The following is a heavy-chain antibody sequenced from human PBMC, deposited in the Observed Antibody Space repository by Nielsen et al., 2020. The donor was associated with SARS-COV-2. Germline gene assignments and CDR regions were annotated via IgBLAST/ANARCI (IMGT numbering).Heavy chain of an antibody. CDR2: SNSDGSST. V-gene: IGHV3-74*01. D-gene: IGHD3-10*01. J-gene: IGHJ6*02. Sequence: VRQAPGKGLVWVSRSNSDGSSTRYADSVKGRFTISRDNAKNTLYLQMDSLRPEDTAVYYCARGYGSGSYYNSHQYYGMDVWGQGTTVTVSS. CDR3: ARGYGSGSYYNSHQYYGMDV.